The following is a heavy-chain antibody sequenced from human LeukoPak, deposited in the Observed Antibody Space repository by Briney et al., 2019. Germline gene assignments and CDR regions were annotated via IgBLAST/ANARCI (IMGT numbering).Heavy chain of an antibody. D-gene: IGHD6-6*01. Sequence: GSLRLSCAASGFTFSSYEMNWVRQAPGKGLEWVPYISSSGSTIYYADSVKGRFTISRDNSKSTLYLQMNSLRAEDTAVYYCVIRGKYSSSSHWGQGTLVTVSS. V-gene: IGHV3-48*03. CDR3: VIRGKYSSSSH. J-gene: IGHJ4*02. CDR2: ISSSGSTI. CDR1: GFTFSSYE.